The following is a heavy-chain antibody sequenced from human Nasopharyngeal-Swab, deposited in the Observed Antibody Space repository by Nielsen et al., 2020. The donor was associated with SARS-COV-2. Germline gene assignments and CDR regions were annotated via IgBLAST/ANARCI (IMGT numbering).Heavy chain of an antibody. Sequence: VGSLRLSCAASGFTFSSYAMSWVRQAPGKGLEWVSAISGSGGGTYYADSVKGRFTISRDNSKNTLYLQMNSLRAEDTAVYYCAKDEPYYDSSGYNYYYYYYMDVWGKGTTVTVSS. J-gene: IGHJ6*03. CDR3: AKDEPYYDSSGYNYYYYYYMDV. D-gene: IGHD3-22*01. CDR1: GFTFSSYA. V-gene: IGHV3-23*01. CDR2: ISGSGGGT.